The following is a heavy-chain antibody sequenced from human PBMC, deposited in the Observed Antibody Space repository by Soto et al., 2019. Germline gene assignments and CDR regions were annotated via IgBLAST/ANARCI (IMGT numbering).Heavy chain of an antibody. Sequence: GGSLRLSCAASGYTFSDYYMSWIRQAPGKGLEWISYIDTSGTKIYYADSVKGRFTITRDNAKNSLYLQVGSLRPEDMAVYYCARRARPDFYYMVVWGKGIMVSVFS. V-gene: IGHV3-11*04. CDR1: GYTFSDYY. CDR3: ARRARPDFYYMVV. J-gene: IGHJ6*03. D-gene: IGHD6-6*01. CDR2: IDTSGTKI.